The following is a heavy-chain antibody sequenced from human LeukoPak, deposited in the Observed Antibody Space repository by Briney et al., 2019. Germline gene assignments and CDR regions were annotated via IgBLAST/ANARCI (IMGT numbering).Heavy chain of an antibody. Sequence: GASVKVSCKASGYTFTNYAMNWVRQAPGQGLEWMGWINPNSGVTNYAQKLQGRVTITRDTSIDTAYMQLSRLRSDDTAVYYCAKDRYGDYEAPFHYYMDAWGRGTTVTVSS. CDR2: INPNSGVT. V-gene: IGHV1-2*02. CDR1: GYTFTNYA. CDR3: AKDRYGDYEAPFHYYMDA. D-gene: IGHD5-12*01. J-gene: IGHJ6*03.